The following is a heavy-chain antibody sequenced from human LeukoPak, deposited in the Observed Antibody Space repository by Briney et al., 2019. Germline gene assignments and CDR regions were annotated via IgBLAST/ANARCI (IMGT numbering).Heavy chain of an antibody. D-gene: IGHD2-15*01. Sequence: SQTLSLTCTVSGASIRSGDYYWSWIRQPPGKGLEWIGYIYDSGSTYYNPSLKSRITISVDTSENRFSLKLSSVTASDTAVYYCARDCSGGSCYGAFDIWGQGTMVTVSS. V-gene: IGHV4-30-4*01. J-gene: IGHJ3*02. CDR3: ARDCSGGSCYGAFDI. CDR1: GASIRSGDYY. CDR2: IYDSGST.